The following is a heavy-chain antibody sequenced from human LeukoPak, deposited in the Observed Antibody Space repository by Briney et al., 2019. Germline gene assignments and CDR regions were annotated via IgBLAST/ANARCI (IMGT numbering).Heavy chain of an antibody. V-gene: IGHV4-61*02. CDR3: AREHDWNYLPGYYYYMDV. CDR1: SGSISSGNYY. CDR2: IYTSGST. D-gene: IGHD1-7*01. J-gene: IGHJ6*03. Sequence: SETLSLTCTVSSGSISSGNYYWSWIRQPAGKGLQWIGRIYTSGSTNYNPSLKSRVTMSVDTSKNQFSLKVSSVTAADTAVYYCAREHDWNYLPGYYYYMDVWGKGTTVTVSS.